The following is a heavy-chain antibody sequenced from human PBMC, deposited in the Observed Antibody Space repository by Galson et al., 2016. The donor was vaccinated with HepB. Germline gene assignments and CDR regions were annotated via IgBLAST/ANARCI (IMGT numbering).Heavy chain of an antibody. V-gene: IGHV3-23*01. CDR3: AKSRGAGGDFEF. CDR1: GFTFSSYA. CDR2: ISASGVGT. D-gene: IGHD2-21*02. Sequence: SLRLSCAASGFTFSSYAMGWVRQAPGKGLEWVAAISASGVGTNYADSVTGRFTISRDNSQNIMYLQMNSLRAEDTAIFYCAKSRGAGGDFEFWGPGTQVTVSS. J-gene: IGHJ4*02.